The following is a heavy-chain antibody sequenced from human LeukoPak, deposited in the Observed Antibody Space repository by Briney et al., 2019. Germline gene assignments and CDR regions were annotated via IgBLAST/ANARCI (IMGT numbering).Heavy chain of an antibody. CDR1: GFTFSSYG. CDR3: ARGSLWFGELLDYYYGMDV. J-gene: IGHJ6*02. CDR2: IWYDGSNK. Sequence: GGSLRLSCAASGFTFSSYGMHWVRQAPGKGLEWVAVIWYDGSNKYYADSVKGRFTISRDNSKNTLYLQMNSLRAEDTAVYYCARGSLWFGELLDYYYGMDVWGQGTTVTVSS. D-gene: IGHD3-10*01. V-gene: IGHV3-33*01.